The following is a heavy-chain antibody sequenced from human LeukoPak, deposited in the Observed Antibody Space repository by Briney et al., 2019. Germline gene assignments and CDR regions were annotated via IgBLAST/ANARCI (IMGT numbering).Heavy chain of an antibody. CDR1: GFTVSNNH. D-gene: IGHD6-13*01. J-gene: IGHJ2*01. Sequence: GGSLRLSCAVSGFTVSNNHMSWVRQAPGKGLEWVSVIYNADNTQYADSVEGRFTISRENAKNSLYLQMNSLRAGDTAVYYCARAAYSSTWYSRYFDLWGRGTLVTVSS. CDR2: IYNADNT. V-gene: IGHV3-66*01. CDR3: ARAAYSSTWYSRYFDL.